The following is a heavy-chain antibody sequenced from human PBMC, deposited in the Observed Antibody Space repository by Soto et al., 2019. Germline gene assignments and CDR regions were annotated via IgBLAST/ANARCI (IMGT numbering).Heavy chain of an antibody. CDR3: ARDGRYYDILTGYYRGAFDI. D-gene: IGHD3-9*01. V-gene: IGHV4-59*01. CDR1: GGSFSGYY. J-gene: IGHJ3*02. Sequence: SETLSLTCAVYGGSFSGYYWSWIRQPPEKGLEWIGYIYYSGSTNYNPSLKSRVTISVDTSKNQFSLKLSSVTAADTAVYYCARDGRYYDILTGYYRGAFDIWGQGTMVTVSS. CDR2: IYYSGST.